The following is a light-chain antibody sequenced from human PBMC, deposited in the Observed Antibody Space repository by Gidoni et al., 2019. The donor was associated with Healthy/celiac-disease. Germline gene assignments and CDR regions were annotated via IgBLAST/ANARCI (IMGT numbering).Light chain of an antibody. Sequence: QSVLTPPPALSVPPSQRVTISCSGSSSNIGNNAVNWYQQLPGKAPKLLIYYDELLPSGVSDRFSGSKSGTSASLAISGLQSEDEADYYCAAWDDSLNGFVFGGGTKLTVL. CDR2: YDE. J-gene: IGLJ2*01. CDR3: AAWDDSLNGFV. V-gene: IGLV1-36*01. CDR1: SSNIGNNA.